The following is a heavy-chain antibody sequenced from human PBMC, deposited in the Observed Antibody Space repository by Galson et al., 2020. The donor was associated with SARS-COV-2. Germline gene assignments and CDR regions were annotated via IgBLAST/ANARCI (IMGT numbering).Heavy chain of an antibody. CDR2: ISTSSSYT. Sequence: NSGGSLRLSCAASGFPFSTYSRNWVRLAPGKGLEWVSSISTSSSYTYYVDSVKGRFSISRDNPRNSLYLQMNSLRAEDTAVYYCARDEGIRGYNYGRLYSGMDVWGQGTTVTVSS. V-gene: IGHV3-21*01. CDR3: ARDEGIRGYNYGRLYSGMDV. D-gene: IGHD5-18*01. CDR1: GFPFSTYS. J-gene: IGHJ6*02.